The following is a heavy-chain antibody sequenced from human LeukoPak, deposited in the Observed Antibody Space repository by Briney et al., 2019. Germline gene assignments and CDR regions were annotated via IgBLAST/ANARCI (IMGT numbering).Heavy chain of an antibody. CDR2: KKQDGSEK. V-gene: IGHV3-7*01. Sequence: GGSLRLSCAASGFTFSNYWMSWVRQAPGKGLEWVANKKQDGSEKYYVDSVKGRFTISRDNAKNSLYLQMNSLRVEDTAVYYCVRAMDVWGLGTTVTVSS. J-gene: IGHJ6*02. CDR1: GFTFSNYW. CDR3: VRAMDV.